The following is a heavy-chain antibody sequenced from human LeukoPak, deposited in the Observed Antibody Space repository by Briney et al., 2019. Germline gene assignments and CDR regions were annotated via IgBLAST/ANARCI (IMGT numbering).Heavy chain of an antibody. CDR2: IYYSGRT. V-gene: IGHV4-39*01. Sequence: PSETLSLTCTVSGGSISSSSYYWGWIRQPPGKGLEWIGSIYYSGRTYCNPSLKSRVTTSVDTSKNQFSPKLSSVTAADTAVYYCARQVTGYCSSTSCHSDFWGQGTLVTVSS. D-gene: IGHD2-2*01. J-gene: IGHJ4*02. CDR1: GGSISSSSYY. CDR3: ARQVTGYCSSTSCHSDF.